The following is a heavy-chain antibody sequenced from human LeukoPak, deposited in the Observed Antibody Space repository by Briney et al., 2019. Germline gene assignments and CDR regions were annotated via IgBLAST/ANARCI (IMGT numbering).Heavy chain of an antibody. V-gene: IGHV5-51*01. CDR1: GYSFTSYW. CDR2: IYPGDSDT. J-gene: IGHJ4*02. D-gene: IGHD5-18*01. Sequence: GESLKISCKGSGYSFTSYWIGWVRQMPGKGLEWMGIIYPGDSDTRYRLSFQGQVTISADKSISTAYLQWSSLKASDTAMYYCARRGYSFEYFDYWAREPWSPSPQ. CDR3: ARRGYSFEYFDY.